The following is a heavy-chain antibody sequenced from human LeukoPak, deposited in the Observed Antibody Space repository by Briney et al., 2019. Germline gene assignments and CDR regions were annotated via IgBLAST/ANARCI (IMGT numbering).Heavy chain of an antibody. CDR1: GFTFSSYG. CDR2: ISYDGSNK. J-gene: IGHJ4*02. Sequence: PGESLRLSCAASGFTFSSYGMHWVRQAPGKGLEWVAVISYDGSNKYYADSVKGRFTISRDNSKNTLYLQMNSLRAEDTAVYYCAGDDGGSGLDYWGQGTLVTVSS. CDR3: AGDDGGSGLDY. D-gene: IGHD6-19*01. V-gene: IGHV3-30*03.